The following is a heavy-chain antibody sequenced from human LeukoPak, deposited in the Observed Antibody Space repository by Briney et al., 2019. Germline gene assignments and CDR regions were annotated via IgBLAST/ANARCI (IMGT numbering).Heavy chain of an antibody. V-gene: IGHV4-31*03. CDR3: AGGRWIQQPGAFDI. D-gene: IGHD5-18*01. CDR1: GGSISSGGYY. J-gene: IGHJ3*02. Sequence: SETLSLTCTVSGGSISSGGYYWSWIRHHPGKGLEWIGYIYYSGSTYYNPSLKSRVTISVDTSKNQFSLKLSSVTAAEKAVVYWAGGRWIQQPGAFDIWGQGTMVTVSS. CDR2: IYYSGST.